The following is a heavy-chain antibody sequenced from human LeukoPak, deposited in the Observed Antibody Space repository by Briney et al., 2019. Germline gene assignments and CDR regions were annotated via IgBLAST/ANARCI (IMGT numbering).Heavy chain of an antibody. CDR3: ATDIGPRITMVRGAVPYYYYGMDV. D-gene: IGHD3-10*01. CDR1: GYTLTELS. V-gene: IGHV1-24*01. J-gene: IGHJ6*02. CDR2: FDLEDGET. Sequence: ASVKVSCKVSGYTLTELSMHWVRQAPGKGLEWMGGFDLEDGETIYAQKFQGRVTMTEDTSTDTAYMELSSLRSEDTAVYYCATDIGPRITMVRGAVPYYYYGMDVWGQGTTVTVSS.